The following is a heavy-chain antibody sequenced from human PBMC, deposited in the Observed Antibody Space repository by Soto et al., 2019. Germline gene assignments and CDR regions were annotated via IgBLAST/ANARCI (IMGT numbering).Heavy chain of an antibody. CDR2: IIPMFRTT. J-gene: IGHJ4*02. D-gene: IGHD3-22*01. CDR3: ASYYVSIGRYDY. CDR1: GATFSSNG. Sequence: QVQLVQSGAEVKKPGSSVKVSCKASGATFSSNGINWVRQAPGQGLEWMGGIIPMFRTTNYAQKFQGRVTITADESTSTAYMELSSLRSEDTAVYYCASYYVSIGRYDYWGQGTLVTVSS. V-gene: IGHV1-69*12.